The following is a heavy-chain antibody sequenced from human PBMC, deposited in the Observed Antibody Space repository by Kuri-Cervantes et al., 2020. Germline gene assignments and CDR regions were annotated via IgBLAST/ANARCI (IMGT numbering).Heavy chain of an antibody. D-gene: IGHD6-13*01. V-gene: IGHV3-11*04. CDR1: GFTFSDYY. Sequence: GESLKISCAASGFTFSDYYMSWIRQAPGKGLEWVSYISSSGSTIYYADSVKGRFTISRDNAKNSLYLQMNSLRAEDTAVYYCARDRLAAAWDYWGQGTLVTVSS. J-gene: IGHJ4*02. CDR3: ARDRLAAAWDY. CDR2: ISSSGSTI.